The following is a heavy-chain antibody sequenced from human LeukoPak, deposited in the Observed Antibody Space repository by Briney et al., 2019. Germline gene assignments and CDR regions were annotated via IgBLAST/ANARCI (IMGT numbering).Heavy chain of an antibody. CDR1: GFTFSSYW. V-gene: IGHV3-7*03. J-gene: IGHJ6*02. D-gene: IGHD3-16*01. Sequence: GGSLRLSCAASGFTFSSYWMNWPRQAPGKGLEWVASINHNGNVNYYVDSVKGRFTISGDNAKNSLYLQMSNLRAEDTAVYFCARGGGLDVWGQGATVTVSS. CDR2: INHNGNVN. CDR3: ARGGGLDV.